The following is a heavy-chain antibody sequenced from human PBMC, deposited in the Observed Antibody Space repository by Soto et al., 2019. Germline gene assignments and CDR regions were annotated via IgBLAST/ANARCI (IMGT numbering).Heavy chain of an antibody. J-gene: IGHJ4*02. CDR3: ARPTYYYDSSGYCPWGFDY. CDR1: GYSFTSYW. V-gene: IGHV5-51*01. D-gene: IGHD3-22*01. CDR2: IYPGDSDT. Sequence: GESLKISCKGSGYSFTSYWIGWVRQMPGKGLEWMGIIYPGDSDTRYSPSFQGQVTISADKSISTAYLQWSSLKASDTAMYYCARPTYYYDSSGYCPWGFDYWAREPWSPSPQ.